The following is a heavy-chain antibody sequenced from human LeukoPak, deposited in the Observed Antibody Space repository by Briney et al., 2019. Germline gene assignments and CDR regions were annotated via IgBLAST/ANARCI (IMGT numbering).Heavy chain of an antibody. CDR1: GYTLTELS. D-gene: IGHD2-15*01. V-gene: IGHV1-24*01. J-gene: IGHJ4*02. CDR3: ATLDCSGGSCQDY. CDR2: FDPEDGET. Sequence: ASVKVSCKISGYTLTELSMHWVRQAPGKGLEWMGGFDPEDGETIYAQKFQGRVTMTEDTSTDTAYMELSSLRSEDTAVYYCATLDCSGGSCQDYWGQGTLVTVSS.